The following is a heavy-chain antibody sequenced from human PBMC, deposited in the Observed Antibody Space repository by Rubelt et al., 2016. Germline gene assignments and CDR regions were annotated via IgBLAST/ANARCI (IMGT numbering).Heavy chain of an antibody. Sequence: GKGLEWVSYISSSSSTIYYADSVKGRFTISRDNAKNSLYLQMNSLRAEDTAVYYCATVHRADGNVDPIGWFDPWGQGTLVTVSS. J-gene: IGHJ5*02. CDR2: ISSSSSTI. CDR3: ATVHRADGNVDPIGWFDP. V-gene: IGHV3-48*01. D-gene: IGHD1-14*01.